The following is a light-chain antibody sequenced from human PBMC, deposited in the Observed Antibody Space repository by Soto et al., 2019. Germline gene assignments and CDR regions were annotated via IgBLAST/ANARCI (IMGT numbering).Light chain of an antibody. CDR3: QQYTNYPWT. V-gene: IGKV1-5*01. Sequence: DIQMTQSPPTLSASVGDRVTITCRASQSNSSWLAWYQQRPGKAPNLLIYDVSSLESGIPSRFSGSGSGTEFTLTISSLQPDDFATYYCQQYTNYPWTFGQGTKVEIK. CDR2: DVS. J-gene: IGKJ1*01. CDR1: QSNSSW.